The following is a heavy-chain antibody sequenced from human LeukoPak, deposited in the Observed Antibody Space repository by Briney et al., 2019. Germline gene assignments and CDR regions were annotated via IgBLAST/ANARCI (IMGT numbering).Heavy chain of an antibody. CDR2: IYPGDSDT. V-gene: IGHV5-51*01. D-gene: IGHD6-19*01. J-gene: IGHJ4*02. Sequence: EESVKISCKGSGYSFTSYWIGWVRQMPGKGMEWMGIIYPGDSDTRYNPSFQGQVTISADKSISTAYLQWSSLKASDTAMYYCARLSPPRQWLVPGIDYWGQGTLVTVSS. CDR3: ARLSPPRQWLVPGIDY. CDR1: GYSFTSYW.